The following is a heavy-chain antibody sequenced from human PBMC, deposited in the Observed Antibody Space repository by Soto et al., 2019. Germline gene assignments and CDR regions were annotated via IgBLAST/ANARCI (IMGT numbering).Heavy chain of an antibody. J-gene: IGHJ4*02. CDR2: IYYSGTT. Sequence: QVQLQESGPGLVKPSQTLSLTCTVSGGSISMGGNYWSWIRQHPGKGLEWIGYIYYSGTTYYNPPFKSRVSISLDTSKNQFSLKLSSVTAADTAVYYCARRTAVAGTFDYWGKGTLVTVSS. V-gene: IGHV4-31*03. D-gene: IGHD6-19*01. CDR3: ARRTAVAGTFDY. CDR1: GGSISMGGNY.